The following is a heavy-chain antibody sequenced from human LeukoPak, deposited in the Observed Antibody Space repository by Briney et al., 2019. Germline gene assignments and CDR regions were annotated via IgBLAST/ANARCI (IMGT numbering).Heavy chain of an antibody. CDR1: GFTFSSYS. Sequence: GGSLRLSCAASGFTFSSYSMNWVRQAPGKGLEWVSYISSSSSTIYYADSVKGRFPISRDNSRNTLYLQMNSLRAEDTAVYYCARDLHGSGKKGPLAFDIWGQGTMVTVSS. J-gene: IGHJ3*02. D-gene: IGHD3-10*01. CDR2: ISSSSSTI. CDR3: ARDLHGSGKKGPLAFDI. V-gene: IGHV3-48*01.